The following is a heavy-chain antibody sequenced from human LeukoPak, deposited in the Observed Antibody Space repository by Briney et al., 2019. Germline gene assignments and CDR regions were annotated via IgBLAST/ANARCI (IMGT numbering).Heavy chain of an antibody. Sequence: PSGTLSLTCTVSDASFNTDYWTWSRQPPGKGLEWIGYISYGGSTNYNPSLKSRVTISVDTSKNRFFLRLTSLTAADTAVYYCARDPTTVTKGFDIWGQGTMVTVSS. J-gene: IGHJ3*02. D-gene: IGHD4-17*01. V-gene: IGHV4-59*01. CDR1: DASFNTDY. CDR3: ARDPTTVTKGFDI. CDR2: ISYGGST.